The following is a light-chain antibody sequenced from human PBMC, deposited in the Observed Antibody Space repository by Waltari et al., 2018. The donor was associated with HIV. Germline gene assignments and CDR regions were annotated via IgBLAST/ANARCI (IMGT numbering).Light chain of an antibody. Sequence: QSALTQPASLSGSPGQSITISCDGTSNDVGGYNYVSWYQQHPGKAPKLMICEVNNRPSGVSSRFSGSKSDNTAYLTISGLQAEDEADYYCSSYTSSITLVFGGGTKVTVL. V-gene: IGLV2-14*01. CDR1: SNDVGGYNY. J-gene: IGLJ2*01. CDR3: SSYTSSITLV. CDR2: EVN.